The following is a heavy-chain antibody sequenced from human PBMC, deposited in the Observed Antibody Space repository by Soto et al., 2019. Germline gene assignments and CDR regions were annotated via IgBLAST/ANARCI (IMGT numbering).Heavy chain of an antibody. CDR1: GFTFSSYS. CDR3: ARDQGSDGDYVQGAFDI. Sequence: EVQLVESGGGLVKPGGSLRLSCAASGFTFSSYSMNWVRQAPGKGLEWVSSISSSSSYIYYADSVKGRFTISSDNAKNSLYLQMNSLRAEDTAVYYCARDQGSDGDYVQGAFDIWGQGTMVTVSS. D-gene: IGHD4-17*01. V-gene: IGHV3-21*01. CDR2: ISSSSSYI. J-gene: IGHJ3*02.